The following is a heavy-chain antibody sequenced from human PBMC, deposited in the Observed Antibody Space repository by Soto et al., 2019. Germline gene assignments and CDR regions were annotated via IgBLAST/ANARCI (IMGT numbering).Heavy chain of an antibody. CDR2: IYYSGST. V-gene: IGHV4-31*03. D-gene: IGHD3-10*01. CDR3: ARQVKALWFGELKSYYYYYGMDV. Sequence: TLSLTCTGSGGSIGSGGYYWSWIRQHPGKGLEWIGYIYYSGSTYYNPSLKSRVTISVDTSKNPFSLKLSSVTAADTAVYYCARQVKALWFGELKSYYYYYGMDVWGQGTTVTVSS. CDR1: GGSIGSGGYY. J-gene: IGHJ6*02.